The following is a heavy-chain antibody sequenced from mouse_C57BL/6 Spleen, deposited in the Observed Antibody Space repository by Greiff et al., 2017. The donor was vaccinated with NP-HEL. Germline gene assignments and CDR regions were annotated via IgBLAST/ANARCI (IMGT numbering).Heavy chain of an antibody. CDR1: GYTFTSYW. J-gene: IGHJ2*01. V-gene: IGHV1-69*01. CDR2: IDPSDSYT. CDR3: ARWSYSNYPYYFDY. Sequence: QVQLQQPGAELVMPGASVKLSCKASGYTFTSYWMHWVKQRPGQGLEWIGEIDPSDSYTNYNQKFKGKSTLTVDKSSSTAYMQLSSLTSEDSAVYYCARWSYSNYPYYFDYWGQGTTLTVSS. D-gene: IGHD2-5*01.